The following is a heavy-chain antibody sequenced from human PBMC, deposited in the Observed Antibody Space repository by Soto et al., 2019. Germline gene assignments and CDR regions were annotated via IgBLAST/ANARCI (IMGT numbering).Heavy chain of an antibody. D-gene: IGHD3-10*01. CDR2: FNPILSFS. CDR3: ATSFGSGRRAFDY. CDR1: GDTFNFYT. J-gene: IGHJ4*02. V-gene: IGHV1-69*02. Sequence: QVQLVQSGAAVKKPGSSVKVSCKASGDTFNFYTINWVRQAPGLGLEWMGRFNPILSFSNSALKFQGRVTLTADKSTSTAYMGLSSLRSEDTAIYYCATSFGSGRRAFDYWGQGALVTVSS.